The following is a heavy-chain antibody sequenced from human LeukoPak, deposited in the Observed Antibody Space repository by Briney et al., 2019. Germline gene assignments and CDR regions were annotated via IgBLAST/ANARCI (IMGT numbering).Heavy chain of an antibody. Sequence: SQTLSLSSVISGDRVSSNSVSWNWIRQSPSGGLEWLGRTYYRSSWYNDYAVSVKSRITIKPDTSKNQFFLQLNSVTPEDTAVYYCVRETSHFDYWGEGTLVTVSS. CDR1: GDRVSSNSVS. J-gene: IGHJ4*02. CDR3: VRETSHFDY. CDR2: TYYRSSWYN. V-gene: IGHV6-1*01.